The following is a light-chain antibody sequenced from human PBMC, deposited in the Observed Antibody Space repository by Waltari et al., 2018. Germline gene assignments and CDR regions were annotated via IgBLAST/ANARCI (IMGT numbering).Light chain of an antibody. V-gene: IGLV2-23*01. CDR1: SSDVGSYNL. CDR3: CSYAGSSPSVV. CDR2: EGS. Sequence: QSALTPPASVSGSPGQSITIPCTGTSSDVGSYNLVSWYQHHPGKAPKVMIYEGSERPSGVSNRFSGSKSGNTASLTISGLQAEDEADYYCCSYAGSSPSVVFGGGTKLTVL. J-gene: IGLJ2*01.